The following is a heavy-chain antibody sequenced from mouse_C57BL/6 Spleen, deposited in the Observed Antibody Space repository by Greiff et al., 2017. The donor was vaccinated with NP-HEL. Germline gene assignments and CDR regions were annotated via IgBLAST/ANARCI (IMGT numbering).Heavy chain of an antibody. V-gene: IGHV1-52*01. J-gene: IGHJ3*01. CDR2: IDPSDGGT. CDR1: GYTFTSCW. CDR3: VGIYDYDGFAY. D-gene: IGHD2-4*01. Sequence: VKLQQPGAELVRPGSSVKLSCKASGYTFTSCWMHWVKQRPIQGLEWIGNIDPSDGGTHYNQKFKDKATVTVDKSSSTAYMQLSSLTSEDSAVYYCVGIYDYDGFAYWGQGTLVTVSA.